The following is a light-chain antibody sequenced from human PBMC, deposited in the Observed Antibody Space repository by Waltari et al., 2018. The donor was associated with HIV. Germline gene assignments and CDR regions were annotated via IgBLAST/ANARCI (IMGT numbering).Light chain of an antibody. J-gene: IGLJ2*01. V-gene: IGLV2-14*02. CDR2: EVD. CDR1: DRDFAYGTL. CDR3: SSFTKDFTVI. Sequence: SVVTQPASVSGFPGQSVTLPCTGTDRDFAYGTLVSWYQQHPGKAPKVILFEVDGRASGVDDRFSGSKSGNTASLTISGLRTEDEANYYCSSFTKDFTVIFGGGTKVTIL.